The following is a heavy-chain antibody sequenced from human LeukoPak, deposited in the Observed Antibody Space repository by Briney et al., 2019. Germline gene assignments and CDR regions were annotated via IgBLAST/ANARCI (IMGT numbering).Heavy chain of an antibody. Sequence: EPGRSLRLSCAASGFTFSSYAMHWVRQAPGKGLEWVAVISYDGSNKYYADSVKGRFTISRDNSKNTLYLQMNSLRAEDTAVYYCARSLTTVTTLGYDYWGQGTLVTVSS. D-gene: IGHD4-17*01. J-gene: IGHJ4*02. V-gene: IGHV3-30-3*01. CDR2: ISYDGSNK. CDR1: GFTFSSYA. CDR3: ARSLTTVTTLGYDY.